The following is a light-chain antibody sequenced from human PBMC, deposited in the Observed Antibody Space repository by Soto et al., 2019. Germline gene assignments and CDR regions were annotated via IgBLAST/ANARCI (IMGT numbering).Light chain of an antibody. CDR1: QSVSSYS. Sequence: IVMTQSPGTLSLSPGERATLSCRASQSVSSYSLAWYQQKPGQAPRLLIHGASTRAAGISDRFSGSGSGTDFTLTISRLEPEDFAVYYCQQYGSLITFGGGTKVDIK. J-gene: IGKJ4*01. CDR3: QQYGSLIT. V-gene: IGKV3-20*01. CDR2: GAS.